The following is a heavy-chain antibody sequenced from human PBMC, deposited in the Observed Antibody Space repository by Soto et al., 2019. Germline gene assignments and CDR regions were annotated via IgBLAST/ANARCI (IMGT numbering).Heavy chain of an antibody. CDR2: IYSGGSI. D-gene: IGHD1-7*01. V-gene: IGHV3-53*05. CDR3: AKDLKTGTSYHYYGMDV. CDR1: GFTVSSNY. Sequence: PGGSLRLSCAASGFTVSSNYMSWVRQAPGKGLEWVSVIYSGGSIAYADSVKGRFTISRDNAKNSLYLQMNSLKTEDTALYYCAKDLKTGTSYHYYGMDVWGQGTTVTVS. J-gene: IGHJ6*02.